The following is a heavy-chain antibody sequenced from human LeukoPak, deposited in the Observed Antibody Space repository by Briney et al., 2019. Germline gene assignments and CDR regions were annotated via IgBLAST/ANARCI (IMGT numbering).Heavy chain of an antibody. V-gene: IGHV4-59*08. CDR2: SYSGTT. Sequence: SYSGTTNYNPSLKSRVTISVDTSKNQFSLKLSSVTAADTAVYYCATNIIVVPAAPDAFDIWGQGTMVTVSS. D-gene: IGHD2-2*01. CDR3: ATNIIVVPAAPDAFDI. J-gene: IGHJ3*02.